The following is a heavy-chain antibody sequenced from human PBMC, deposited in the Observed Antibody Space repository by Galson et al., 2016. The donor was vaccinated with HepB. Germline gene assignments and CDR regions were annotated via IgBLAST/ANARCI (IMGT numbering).Heavy chain of an antibody. J-gene: IGHJ4*02. Sequence: SLRLSCAASGFTFSSYAMSWVRQAPGKGLEWVSTITGSGGWIKYADSVKGRLITSRDNSKNTLYLQLNSLRAGDTAIYYCGKHGGFDYWGQGALVTVSS. V-gene: IGHV3-23*01. D-gene: IGHD3-16*01. CDR2: ITGSGGWI. CDR1: GFTFSSYA. CDR3: GKHGGFDY.